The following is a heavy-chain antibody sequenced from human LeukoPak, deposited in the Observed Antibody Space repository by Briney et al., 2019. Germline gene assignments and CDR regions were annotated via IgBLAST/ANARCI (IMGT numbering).Heavy chain of an antibody. Sequence: SVKVSCKASGGTFSSYAISWVRQAPGQGLEWMGGIIPIFGTANYAQKFQGRVTITADESTSTAYMELSSLRSEDTAVYYCAKDGYSSSSGKRSAFDIWGQGTMVTVSS. V-gene: IGHV1-69*13. CDR3: AKDGYSSSSGKRSAFDI. CDR2: IIPIFGTA. J-gene: IGHJ3*02. D-gene: IGHD6-6*01. CDR1: GGTFSSYA.